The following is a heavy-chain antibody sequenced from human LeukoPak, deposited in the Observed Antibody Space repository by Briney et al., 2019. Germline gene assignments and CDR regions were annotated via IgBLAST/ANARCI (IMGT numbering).Heavy chain of an antibody. V-gene: IGHV3-9*01. D-gene: IGHD6-13*01. CDR2: ISWNSGSI. Sequence: GRSLRLSCAASGFTFDDYAMHWVRQAPGKGLEWVSGISWNSGSIGYADSVKGRFTISRDNAKNSLYLQVNSLRAEDTALYYCAKDRGSSSWFYFDYWGQGTLVTVSS. CDR1: GFTFDDYA. J-gene: IGHJ4*02. CDR3: AKDRGSSSWFYFDY.